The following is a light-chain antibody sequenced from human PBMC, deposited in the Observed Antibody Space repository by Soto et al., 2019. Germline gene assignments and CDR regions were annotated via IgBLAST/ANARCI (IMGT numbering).Light chain of an antibody. Sequence: DIQMTQSPSSLSASVGDRVTITCQASQDISNYLNWYQQKPGKAPKLLIFDASNLETGVPSKFSGIGSGTDFTFTISSLQPEDIATYYCQQYDNLPRVFGQGTKLEIK. CDR2: DAS. CDR1: QDISNY. J-gene: IGKJ2*01. V-gene: IGKV1-33*01. CDR3: QQYDNLPRV.